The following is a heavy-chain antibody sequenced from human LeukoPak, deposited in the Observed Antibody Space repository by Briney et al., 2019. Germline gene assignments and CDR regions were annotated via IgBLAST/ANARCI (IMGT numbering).Heavy chain of an antibody. J-gene: IGHJ6*02. Sequence: PGRSLRLSCTASGFTFGDHAMSWVRRAPGKGLEWVGFIRSKAYGGTTEYAASVKGRFTISREDSKSIAYLQMNSLKTEDTAVYFCSRGPIQLWLRSGMDVWGQGTTVIVSS. CDR3: SRGPIQLWLRSGMDV. CDR2: IRSKAYGGTT. CDR1: GFTFGDHA. V-gene: IGHV3-49*04. D-gene: IGHD5-18*01.